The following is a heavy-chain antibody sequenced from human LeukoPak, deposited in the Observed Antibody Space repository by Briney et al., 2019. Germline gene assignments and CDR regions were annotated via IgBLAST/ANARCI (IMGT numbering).Heavy chain of an antibody. J-gene: IGHJ4*02. Sequence: PSETLSLTCAVYGGSFSGYYWSWIRQPPGKGLEWIGYIYYSGSTNYNPSLKSRVTISVDTSKNQFSLKLSSVTAADTAVYYCARGSGYGHPGYWGQGTLVTVSS. V-gene: IGHV4-59*01. CDR3: ARGSGYGHPGY. D-gene: IGHD5-12*01. CDR1: GGSFSGYY. CDR2: IYYSGST.